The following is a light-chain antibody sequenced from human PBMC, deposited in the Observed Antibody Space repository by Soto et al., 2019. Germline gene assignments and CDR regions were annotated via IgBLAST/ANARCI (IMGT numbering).Light chain of an antibody. CDR1: QSLVHSDGIAY. Sequence: DVVMTQSPLSLPVTLGQAASISCRSNQSLVHSDGIAYFSWFQQRTGRSPRRLIYKVSNRDSGVPARFSGSGSGTDFALKISRVEAEDVGVYYCMQGTHWPITFGQGTRLEI. V-gene: IGKV2-30*02. CDR3: MQGTHWPIT. CDR2: KVS. J-gene: IGKJ5*01.